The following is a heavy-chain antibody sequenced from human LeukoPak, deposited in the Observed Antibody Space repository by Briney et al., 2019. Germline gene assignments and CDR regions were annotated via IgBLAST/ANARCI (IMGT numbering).Heavy chain of an antibody. Sequence: PSQTLSLTCTVSGGSISSGGFYWTWIRQHPGKGLEWIGYVYYTGSTYYNPSLKSRVTISVDTSKNQFSLKLTSATAADTAVYYCAKDLRVVVEDSRRPTDYWGQGTLVTVSS. V-gene: IGHV4-31*03. CDR2: VYYTGST. D-gene: IGHD3-22*01. J-gene: IGHJ4*02. CDR3: AKDLRVVVEDSRRPTDY. CDR1: GGSISSGGFY.